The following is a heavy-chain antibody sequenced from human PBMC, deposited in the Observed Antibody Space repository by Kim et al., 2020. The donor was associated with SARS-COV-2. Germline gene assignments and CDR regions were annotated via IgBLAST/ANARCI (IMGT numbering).Heavy chain of an antibody. D-gene: IGHD3-22*01. CDR3: ARVLNYYDSSGYYRTNYYFDY. J-gene: IGHJ4*02. CDR1: GFTFSDYY. CDR2: ISSSSSYT. V-gene: IGHV3-11*06. Sequence: GGSLRLSCAASGFTFSDYYMSWIDQAPGKGLEWVSYISSSSSYTNYADSVKGRFTISRDNAKNSLYLQMNSLRAEDTAVYYCARVLNYYDSSGYYRTNYYFDYWGQGTLVTVSS.